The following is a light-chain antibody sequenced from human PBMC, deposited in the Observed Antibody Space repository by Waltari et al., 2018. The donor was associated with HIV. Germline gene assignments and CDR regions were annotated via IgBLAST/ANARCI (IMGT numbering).Light chain of an antibody. J-gene: IGKJ1*01. CDR2: AAS. CDR3: QQSYSSPPT. V-gene: IGKV1-39*01. CDR1: QSINNY. Sequence: DIQMTQSPSSLSTSVGDSVTITCRESQSINNYLNWYLQRPGEAPKLLIYAASSLQVGVPPRFSGSGSGTDFTLTISTLQPEDFATYFCQQSYSSPPTFGQGTKLEIK.